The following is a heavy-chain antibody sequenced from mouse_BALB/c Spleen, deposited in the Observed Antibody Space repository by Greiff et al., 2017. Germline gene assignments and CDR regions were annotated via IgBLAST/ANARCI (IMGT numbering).Heavy chain of an antibody. D-gene: IGHD2-3*01. V-gene: IGHV1-5*01. CDR2: IYPGNSDT. CDR1: GYTFTGYW. Sequence: EVQLQQSGTVLARPGASVKMSCKASGYTFTGYWMHWVKQRPGQGLEWIGAIYPGNSDTSYNQKFKGKAKLTAVTSTSTAYMELSSLTNEDSAVYYCTRDDGSNYAMDYWGQGTSVTVSS. CDR3: TRDDGSNYAMDY. J-gene: IGHJ4*01.